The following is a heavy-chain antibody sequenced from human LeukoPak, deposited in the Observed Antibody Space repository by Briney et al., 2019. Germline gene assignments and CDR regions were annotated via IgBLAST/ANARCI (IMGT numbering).Heavy chain of an antibody. CDR2: IYYSGST. CDR1: GGSISSYY. V-gene: IGHV4-59*12. J-gene: IGHJ5*02. D-gene: IGHD2-2*01. CDR3: ARGTCSSTSCYRNWFDP. Sequence: SETLSLTCTVSGGSISSYYWSWIRQSPGKGLEWIGYIYYSGSTNYNPSLKSRVTISVDTSKNQFSLKLSSVTAADTAVYYCARGTCSSTSCYRNWFDPWGQGTLVTVSS.